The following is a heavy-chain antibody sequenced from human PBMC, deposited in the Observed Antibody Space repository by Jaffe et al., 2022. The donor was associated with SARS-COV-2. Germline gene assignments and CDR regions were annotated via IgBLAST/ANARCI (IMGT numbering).Heavy chain of an antibody. D-gene: IGHD4-4*01. J-gene: IGHJ3*02. CDR3: VRDRDYSDSNIHYDVFDI. V-gene: IGHV3-7*01. CDR2: IKQDGSEK. CDR1: GFTFSSYW. Sequence: EVQLVESGGGLVQPGGSLRLSCAAPGFTFSSYWMTWVRQAPGKGLEWVANIKQDGSEKNYVDSVKGRFTISRDNAKNSLYLQMNSLRAEDTAVYYCVRDRDYSDSNIHYDVFDIWGQGTKVTVSS.